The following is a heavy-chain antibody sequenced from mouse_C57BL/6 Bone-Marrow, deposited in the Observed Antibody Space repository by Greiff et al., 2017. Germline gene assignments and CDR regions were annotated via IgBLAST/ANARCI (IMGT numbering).Heavy chain of an antibody. CDR2: IDPETGGT. CDR3: TRSVCSWFAY. Sequence: QVQLQQPGAELVRPGTSVKLSCKASGYTFTDYEMHWVKQTPVHGLEWIGAIDPETGGTAYNQKFKGKAILTADKSSSTAYMELRSLTSEDSAVYYCTRSVCSWFAYWGQGTLVTVSA. J-gene: IGHJ3*01. V-gene: IGHV1-15*01. CDR1: GYTFTDYE.